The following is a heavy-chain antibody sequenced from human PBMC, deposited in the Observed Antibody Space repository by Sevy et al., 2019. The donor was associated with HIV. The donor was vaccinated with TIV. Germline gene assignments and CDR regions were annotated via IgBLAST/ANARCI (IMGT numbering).Heavy chain of an antibody. D-gene: IGHD3-10*01. CDR3: ARYYYGSGKYYFDY. J-gene: IGHJ4*02. V-gene: IGHV4-61*02. CDR2: IYTSGIT. Sequence: SETLSLTCTVSGGSISSGTYYWSWIRQPAGKGLEWIGRIYTSGITNYNPSLKSRVTISLSTSKNQFSLNLRSVTAADTAVYYCARYYYGSGKYYFDYWGQGTLVTVSS. CDR1: GGSISSGTYY.